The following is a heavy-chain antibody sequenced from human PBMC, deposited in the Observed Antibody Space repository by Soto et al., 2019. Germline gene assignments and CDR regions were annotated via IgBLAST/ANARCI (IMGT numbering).Heavy chain of an antibody. CDR3: ARSGWELQVFAY. CDR1: GGSISSGGYY. D-gene: IGHD1-26*01. CDR2: IYYSGST. V-gene: IGHV4-31*03. Sequence: QVQLQESGPGLVKPSQTLSLTCTVSGGSISSGGYYWRWIRQHPGKGLEWIGYIYYSGSTYYNPSLKSRVTISVDTTKNQFSLKLSSVTAADTALYYCARSGWELQVFAYWGQGTLVTVSS. J-gene: IGHJ4*02.